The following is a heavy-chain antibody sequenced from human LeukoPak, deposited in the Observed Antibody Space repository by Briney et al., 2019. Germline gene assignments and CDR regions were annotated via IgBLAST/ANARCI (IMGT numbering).Heavy chain of an antibody. CDR1: GGSVSSGSYY. CDR2: IYYSGST. V-gene: IGHV4-61*01. CDR3: ARSSLSSSWFLDY. D-gene: IGHD6-13*01. J-gene: IGHJ4*02. Sequence: SETLSRTCTVSGGSVSSGSYYWSWIRQPPGKGLEWIGYIYYSGSTNYNPSLKSRVTISVDTSKNQFSLKLSSVTAADTAVYYCARSSLSSSWFLDYWGQGTLVTVSS.